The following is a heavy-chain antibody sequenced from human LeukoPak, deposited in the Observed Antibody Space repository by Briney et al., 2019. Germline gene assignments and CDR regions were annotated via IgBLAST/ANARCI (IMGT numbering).Heavy chain of an antibody. CDR2: INRGWNII. Sequence: PGGSLRLSCAASGFTFSSYWMHWVRQAPGKGLVWVSRINRGWNIITYADSVKRRLNLSRDNNKNTMFMQMNSLRAEDTAVYYCARVTYYYASGSLAVYYFDYWGQGTLVTVSS. CDR3: ARVTYYYASGSLAVYYFDY. V-gene: IGHV3-74*01. D-gene: IGHD3-10*01. J-gene: IGHJ4*02. CDR1: GFTFSSYW.